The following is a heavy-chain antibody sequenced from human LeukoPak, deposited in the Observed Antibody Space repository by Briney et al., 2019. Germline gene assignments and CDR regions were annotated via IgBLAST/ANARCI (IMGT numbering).Heavy chain of an antibody. J-gene: IGHJ5*02. CDR1: GFTFSSYA. Sequence: GGSLRLSCAASGFTFSSYAMSWVRQAPGEGLEWVSSITTSGGSTYYADSVKGRFTISRDNAKDSLFLQMNSLRAEDTAVYYCAREVKTASGAWWFDAWGQGTLVTVSS. D-gene: IGHD4/OR15-4a*01. CDR3: AREVKTASGAWWFDA. V-gene: IGHV3-23*01. CDR2: ITTSGGST.